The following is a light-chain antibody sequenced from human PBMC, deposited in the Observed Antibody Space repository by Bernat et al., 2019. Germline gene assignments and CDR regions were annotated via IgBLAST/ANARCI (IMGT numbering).Light chain of an antibody. CDR2: EVS. CDR3: CSYAGRSARWV. Sequence: QSAPTQPASVSGSPGQSITISCTGTSSDVGSYNLVSWYQQHPGKAPKLMNYEVSKRPSGVSNRFSGSKSGNTASVTISGLQAEDDADYYCCSYAGRSARWVFGGGTKLTVL. CDR1: SSDVGSYNL. J-gene: IGLJ3*02. V-gene: IGLV2-23*02.